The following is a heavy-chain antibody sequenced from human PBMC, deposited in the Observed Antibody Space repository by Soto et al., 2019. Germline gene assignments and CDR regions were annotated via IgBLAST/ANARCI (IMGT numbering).Heavy chain of an antibody. V-gene: IGHV3-15*01. CDR3: NTERPDKPMVFDY. D-gene: IGHD5-18*01. J-gene: IGHJ4*02. Sequence: GGSLTLSCAASGFPFSNAWMSWVRQAPGKGLEWVGRINSKTDGGTTDYAAPVKGRFTISRDDSNNTLYLQMNNLKTEGTVIYYGNTERPDKPMVFDYWGQGTMVTVSS. CDR2: INSKTDGGTT. CDR1: GFPFSNAW.